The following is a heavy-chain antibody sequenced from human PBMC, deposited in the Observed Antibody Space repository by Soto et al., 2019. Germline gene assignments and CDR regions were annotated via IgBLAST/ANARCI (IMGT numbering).Heavy chain of an antibody. J-gene: IGHJ5*02. CDR2: ISGSGGST. CDR1: GFTFSSYA. CDR3: AKGGPPYQLPQNWFDP. Sequence: EVQLLESGGGLVQPGGSLRLSCAASGFTFSSYAMSWVLQAPGKGLEWVSAISGSGGSTYNADSVKGRFTISRDNSKNTLYLQITSLRAEHTAVYYCAKGGPPYQLPQNWFDPWGQGTLVTVSS. V-gene: IGHV3-23*01. D-gene: IGHD2-2*01.